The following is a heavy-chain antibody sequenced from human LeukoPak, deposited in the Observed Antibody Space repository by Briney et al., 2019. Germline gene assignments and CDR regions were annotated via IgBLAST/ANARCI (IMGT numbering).Heavy chain of an antibody. D-gene: IGHD3-22*01. V-gene: IGHV1-2*02. CDR1: GYTFTGYY. CDR3: ARDPSYYDSSGYYTYFDY. J-gene: IGHJ4*02. Sequence: GASVKVSCKASGYTFTGYYMHWVRQAPGQGLEWMGWINPNSGGTNYAQKFQGRVTMTRDTSISTAYMELSRLRSDDTAVYYCARDPSYYDSSGYYTYFDYWGQGTLVTVSS. CDR2: INPNSGGT.